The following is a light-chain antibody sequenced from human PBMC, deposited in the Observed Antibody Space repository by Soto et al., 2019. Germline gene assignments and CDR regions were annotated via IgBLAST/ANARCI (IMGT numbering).Light chain of an antibody. CDR3: QQRAIWRGVT. CDR2: DAS. Sequence: EILFAQSLAIVSVSTWERATLSCRASQSISNSLAWYQQKPGQAPSLLIFDASKRATGIPARFSGSGSGTDFTLTITSLEPEDFAVYYCQQRAIWRGVTFGPGTKVDI. J-gene: IGKJ3*01. V-gene: IGKV3-11*01. CDR1: QSISNS.